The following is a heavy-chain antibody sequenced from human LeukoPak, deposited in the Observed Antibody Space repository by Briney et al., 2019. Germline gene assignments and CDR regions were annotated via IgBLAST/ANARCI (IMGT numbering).Heavy chain of an antibody. CDR1: GFTFSSYG. V-gene: IGHV3-30*02. CDR2: RRYDGSNT. D-gene: IGHD5-24*01. CDR3: AKGGDGYNPYYFDW. Sequence: GGSLSLSCAASGFTFSSYGMHWVRLPPGKGLGWEAFRRYDGSNTYYADSVKDRLSLSRDNSKNTLYLHVNSLRPEDTAVYNCAKGGDGYNPYYFDWWRQGTLPTVHS. J-gene: IGHJ4*02.